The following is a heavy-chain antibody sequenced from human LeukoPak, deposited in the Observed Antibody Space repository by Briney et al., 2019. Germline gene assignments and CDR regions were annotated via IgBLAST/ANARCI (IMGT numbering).Heavy chain of an antibody. CDR3: AGRAMVRGVIRSY. D-gene: IGHD3-10*01. J-gene: IGHJ4*02. V-gene: IGHV4-34*01. CDR2: INHSGST. Sequence: SETLSLTCAVYGGSFSGYYWSWIRQPPGKGLEWIGEINHSGSTNYNPSLKSRVTISVDTSKNQFSLKLSSVTAADTAVYYCAGRAMVRGVIRSYWGQGTLVTVSS. CDR1: GGSFSGYY.